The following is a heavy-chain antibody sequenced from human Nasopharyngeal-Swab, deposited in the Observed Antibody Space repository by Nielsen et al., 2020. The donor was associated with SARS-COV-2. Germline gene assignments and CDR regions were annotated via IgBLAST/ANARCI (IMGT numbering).Heavy chain of an antibody. Sequence: GESLKISCAASGFTFNNYGMHWVRQAPGKGLEWVAGLSYEGSKKYYADSVKGRFTISRDSSKNTVSLQMNSLRSEDTAVYYCARDGLDYDFWSAYFMDVWGQGTTVTVSS. V-gene: IGHV3-30*03. CDR2: LSYEGSKK. CDR1: GFTFNNYG. CDR3: ARDGLDYDFWSAYFMDV. D-gene: IGHD3-3*01. J-gene: IGHJ6*02.